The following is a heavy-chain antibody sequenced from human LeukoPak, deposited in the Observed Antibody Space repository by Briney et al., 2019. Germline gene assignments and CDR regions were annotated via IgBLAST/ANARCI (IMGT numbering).Heavy chain of an antibody. D-gene: IGHD5-18*01. CDR3: ARDLGGYSYGSHFDY. V-gene: IGHV3-21*01. Sequence: GGSLRLSCAASGFTFSTYYMNWVRQAPGKGLEWISSITTSSSYIYYADSVKGRFTISRDNAKNSLYLQMNSLRAEDTAVYYCARDLGGYSYGSHFDYWGQGTLVTVSS. J-gene: IGHJ4*02. CDR2: ITTSSSYI. CDR1: GFTFSTYY.